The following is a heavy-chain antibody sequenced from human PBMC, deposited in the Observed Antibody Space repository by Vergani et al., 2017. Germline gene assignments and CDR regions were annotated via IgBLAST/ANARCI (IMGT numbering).Heavy chain of an antibody. D-gene: IGHD1-26*01. V-gene: IGHV1-46*01. CDR3: ARDRVGATVWFDP. J-gene: IGHJ5*02. CDR2: INPSGGST. CDR1: GYTFTSYY. Sequence: QVQLVQSGAEVKKPGASVKVSCKASGYTFTSYYMHWVRQAPGQGLEWMGIINPSGGSTSYAQKFQGRVTMTRDTSTSTVYMELSSLRSDDTAVYYCARDRVGATVWFDPWGQGTLVTVSS.